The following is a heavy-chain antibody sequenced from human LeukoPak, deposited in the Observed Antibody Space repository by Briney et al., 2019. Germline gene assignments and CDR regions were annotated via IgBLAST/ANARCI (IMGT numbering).Heavy chain of an antibody. CDR2: TYYSGST. J-gene: IGHJ4*02. CDR3: ARDTLLYCSSTSCHTFDY. D-gene: IGHD2-2*01. CDR1: GGSISSSSYY. V-gene: IGHV4-39*07. Sequence: SETLSLTCTVSGGSISSSSYYWGWIRQPPGKGLEWIGSTYYSGSTNYNPSLKSRVTISVDTSKNQFSLKLSSVTAADTAVYYCARDTLLYCSSTSCHTFDYWGQGTLVTVSS.